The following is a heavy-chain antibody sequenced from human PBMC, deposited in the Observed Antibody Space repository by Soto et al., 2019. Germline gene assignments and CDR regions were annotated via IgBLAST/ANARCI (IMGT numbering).Heavy chain of an antibody. V-gene: IGHV1-69*13. J-gene: IGHJ6*02. Sequence: SVKVSWKASGGTFSSYAISWVRQAPGQGLEWMGGIIPIFGTANYAQKFQGRVTITADESTSTAYMELSSLRSEDTAVYYCAREPPRGRTGTNYYYYGMDVWGQGTTVTVSS. D-gene: IGHD1-7*01. CDR2: IIPIFGTA. CDR1: GGTFSSYA. CDR3: AREPPRGRTGTNYYYYGMDV.